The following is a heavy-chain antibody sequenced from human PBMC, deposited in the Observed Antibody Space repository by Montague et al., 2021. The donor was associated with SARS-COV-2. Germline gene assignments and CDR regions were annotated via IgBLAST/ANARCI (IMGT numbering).Heavy chain of an antibody. J-gene: IGHJ1*01. CDR1: GDSVRTGRHY. D-gene: IGHD3-3*01. CDR2: IFHSSXS. CDR3: ARSPVAVSTIPPLES. Sequence: SETLSLTCTVSGDSVRTGRHYWNWIRQPPGKGLEWIGYIFHSSXSXYXXXXEXRVDMSIDTSNSQFSLTLTSVTAADTAVYYCARSPVAVSTIPPLESWGQGALVIVSS. V-gene: IGHV4-61*01.